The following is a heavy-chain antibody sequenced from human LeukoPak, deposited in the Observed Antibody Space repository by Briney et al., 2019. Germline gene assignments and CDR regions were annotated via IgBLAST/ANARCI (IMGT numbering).Heavy chain of an antibody. Sequence: SETLSLTCTVSGGSISSYYWSWIRQPPGKGLEWVGEIYHSGSTIYNPPLKSRVTISVDMSKNQFSLKLNSVTAADTAVYFCARDQVTAAGTGGLGYWGQGTLVTVSS. V-gene: IGHV4-59*01. CDR2: IYHSGST. CDR1: GGSISSYY. CDR3: ARDQVTAAGTGGLGY. J-gene: IGHJ4*02. D-gene: IGHD6-13*01.